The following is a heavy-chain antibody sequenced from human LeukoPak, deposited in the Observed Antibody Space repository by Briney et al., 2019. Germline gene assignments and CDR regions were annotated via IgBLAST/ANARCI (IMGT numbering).Heavy chain of an antibody. J-gene: IGHJ4*02. CDR1: GCTFSSYG. V-gene: IGHV3-30*18. CDR3: AKDLGLNNDY. Sequence: GRSLRLSCAASGCTFSSYGMHWVRQAPGKGLEWVAVISYDGSNKYYADSVKGRFTISRDNSKNTLYLQMNSLRAEDTAVYYCAKDLGLNNDYWGQGTLVTVSS. D-gene: IGHD1/OR15-1a*01. CDR2: ISYDGSNK.